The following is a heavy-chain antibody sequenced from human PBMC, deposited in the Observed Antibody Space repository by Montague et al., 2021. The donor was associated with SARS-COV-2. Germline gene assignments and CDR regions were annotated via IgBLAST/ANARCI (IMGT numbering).Heavy chain of an antibody. CDR3: VRDGGNWYYFDY. CDR1: GVSITSYY. V-gene: IGHV4-4*07. Sequence: SETLSLTCGISGVSITSYYWSWVRQPAGKGLEWIGHIYPSGSTNYSPSLKSRVRLSIDNPKNQFSLKLESLTAADTAVYYCVRDGGNWYYFDYWGQGALVTVSS. J-gene: IGHJ4*02. D-gene: IGHD3-16*01. CDR2: IYPSGST.